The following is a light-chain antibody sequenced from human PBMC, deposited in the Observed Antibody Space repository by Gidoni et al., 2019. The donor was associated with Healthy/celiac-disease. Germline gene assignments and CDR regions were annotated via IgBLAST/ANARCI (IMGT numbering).Light chain of an antibody. V-gene: IGLV2-14*01. CDR2: DVS. J-gene: IGLJ1*01. CDR1: SSDVGGYNY. Sequence: QSALTQPVSVSGSPGQSITISCTGTSSDVGGYNYVSWYQQHPGKAPKLMIYDVSNRPSGVSNRFSGSKSGNTASLTISGLQAEDEADYYCSSYTSSSHYVFGTGTKVTVL. CDR3: SSYTSSSHYV.